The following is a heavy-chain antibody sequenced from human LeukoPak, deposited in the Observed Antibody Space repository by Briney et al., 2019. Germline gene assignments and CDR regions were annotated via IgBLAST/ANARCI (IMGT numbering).Heavy chain of an antibody. J-gene: IGHJ4*02. Sequence: PGGSLRLSCAASGFTFSSYAMSWVRQAPGKGLEWVSVIYSGGSTYYADSVKGRFTISRDNSKNTLYLQMNSLRAEDTAVYYCTGEIDYWGQGTLVTVSS. D-gene: IGHD4-17*01. CDR3: TGEIDY. CDR1: GFTFSSYA. V-gene: IGHV3-53*01. CDR2: IYSGGST.